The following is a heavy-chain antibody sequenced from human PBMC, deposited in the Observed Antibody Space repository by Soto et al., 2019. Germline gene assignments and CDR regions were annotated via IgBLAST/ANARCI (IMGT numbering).Heavy chain of an antibody. CDR3: ARDRVVAVAGTVYYYYYGMDV. J-gene: IGHJ6*02. V-gene: IGHV4-61*01. D-gene: IGHD6-19*01. Sequence: SETLSLTCTVSGGSVSSVSYYWSWIRQPPGKGLEWIGYIYYSGSTNYNPSLKSRVTISVDTSKNQFSLKLSSVTAADTAAYYCARDRVVAVAGTVYYYYYGMDVWGQGTTVNVSS. CDR2: IYYSGST. CDR1: GGSVSSVSYY.